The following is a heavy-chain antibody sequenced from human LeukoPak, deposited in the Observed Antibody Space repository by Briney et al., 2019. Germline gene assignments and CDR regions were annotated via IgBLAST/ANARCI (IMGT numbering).Heavy chain of an antibody. V-gene: IGHV4-39*01. J-gene: IGHJ4*02. D-gene: IGHD5-12*01. CDR1: GGSISSSSYY. CDR2: IYYSGST. CDR3: ASYHSGYRTGEIDY. Sequence: SETLSLTCTVSGGSISSSSYYWGWIRQPPGKGLEWIGSIYYSGSTYYNPSLKSRVTISVDTSKNQFSLKLSSVTAADTAVYYCASYHSGYRTGEIDYWGQGTLVTVSS.